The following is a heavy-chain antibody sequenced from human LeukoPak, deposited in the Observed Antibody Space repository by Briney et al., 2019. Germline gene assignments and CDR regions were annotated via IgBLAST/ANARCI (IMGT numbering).Heavy chain of an antibody. J-gene: IGHJ4*02. D-gene: IGHD2-2*01. CDR1: GFTFSDDY. CDR2: ISGSGSAM. CDR3: ARQHRYCSPATCSFKHFDL. V-gene: IGHV3-11*04. Sequence: GSLRLSCAASGFTFSDDYMSWIRQAPGKGLEWLSYISGSGSAMYYADAVKGRFTISRDNAKNSLYLQMNSLRVEDTALYYCARQHRYCSPATCSFKHFDLWGQGTLVTVSS.